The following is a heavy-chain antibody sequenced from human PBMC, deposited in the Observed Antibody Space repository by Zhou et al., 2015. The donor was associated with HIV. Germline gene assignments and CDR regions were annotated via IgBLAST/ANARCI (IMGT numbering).Heavy chain of an antibody. CDR1: GYTFTGYY. Sequence: QVQLVQSGAEVKKPGASVKVSCKASGYTFTGYYMHWVRQAPGQGLEWMGWINPNSGGTNYAQKFQGWVTMTRDTSISTAYMELSRLRSDDTAVYYCASRFCGYSAHKWWGYYFDYVGPGEPWSTVSS. CDR3: ASRFCGYSAHKWWGYYFDY. CDR2: INPNSGGT. D-gene: IGHD5-18*01. V-gene: IGHV1-2*04. J-gene: IGHJ4*02.